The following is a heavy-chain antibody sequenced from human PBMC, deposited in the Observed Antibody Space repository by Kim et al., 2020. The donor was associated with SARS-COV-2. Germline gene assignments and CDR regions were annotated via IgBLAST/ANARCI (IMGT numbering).Heavy chain of an antibody. CDR1: GFTFSSYG. CDR3: ARGMSFTIFGVVPLWAGSMDV. CDR2: IWYDGSNK. V-gene: IGHV3-33*01. J-gene: IGHJ6*02. D-gene: IGHD3-3*01. Sequence: GGSLRLSCAASGFTFSSYGMHWVRQAPGKGLEWVAVIWYDGSNKYYADSVKGRFTISRDNSKNTLYLQMNSLRAEDTAVYYCARGMSFTIFGVVPLWAGSMDVWGQGTTVTVSS.